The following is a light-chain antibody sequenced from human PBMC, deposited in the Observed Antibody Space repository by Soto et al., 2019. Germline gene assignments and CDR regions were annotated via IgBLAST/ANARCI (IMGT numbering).Light chain of an antibody. CDR2: EGS. V-gene: IGLV2-23*03. CDR3: CSYAGSSTFKV. CDR1: SSDVGSYNL. J-gene: IGLJ3*02. Sequence: QSVLTQPASVSGSPGQSITISRTGTSSDVGSYNLVSWYQQHPGKAPKLMIYEGSKRPSGVSNRFSGSKSGNTASLTISGLQAEDEADHNCCSYAGSSTFKVFGGGTQLTVL.